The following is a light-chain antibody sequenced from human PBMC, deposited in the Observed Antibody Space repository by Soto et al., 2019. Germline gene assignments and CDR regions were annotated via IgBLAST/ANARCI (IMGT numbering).Light chain of an antibody. CDR1: SSDVGSYNL. CDR2: EGD. V-gene: IGLV2-23*01. Sequence: QSALTQPASVSGSPGQSITISCTGTSSDVGSYNLVSWYQQHPGTAPKLMIYEGDKRPSGVSNRFSASKSGNTASLTISGLHTEDEADYYCCSYAASRTDVFGTGTKLTVL. CDR3: CSYAASRTDV. J-gene: IGLJ1*01.